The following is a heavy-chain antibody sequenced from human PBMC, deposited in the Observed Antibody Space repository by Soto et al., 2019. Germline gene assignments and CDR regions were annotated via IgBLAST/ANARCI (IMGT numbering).Heavy chain of an antibody. CDR2: ISAYNGNT. CDR3: ARDYGSGSLRLDY. D-gene: IGHD3-10*01. V-gene: IGHV1-18*01. Sequence: GASVKVSCKASGYTFTSYGISWVRQAPGQGLEWMGWISAYNGNTSYAQKFQGRVTMTTDTSTSTAYMELRGLRSDGAAVYYCARDYGSGSLRLDYWGQGALVTVSS. CDR1: GYTFTSYG. J-gene: IGHJ4*02.